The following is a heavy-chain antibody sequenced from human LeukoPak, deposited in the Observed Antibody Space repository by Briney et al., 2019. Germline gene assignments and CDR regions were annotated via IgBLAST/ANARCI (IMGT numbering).Heavy chain of an antibody. D-gene: IGHD3-22*01. Sequence: GGSLRLSCAVSGITLSNYGMSWVRQAPGKGLGWVAGISGSGGGTTYADSVKGRFTISRDNPKNTLYLQMNSLRAEDTAVYFCAKRGVVIRVILVGFHKEAYYFDSWGQGALVTVSP. J-gene: IGHJ4*02. CDR3: AKRGVVIRVILVGFHKEAYYFDS. V-gene: IGHV3-23*01. CDR2: ISGSGGGT. CDR1: GITLSNYG.